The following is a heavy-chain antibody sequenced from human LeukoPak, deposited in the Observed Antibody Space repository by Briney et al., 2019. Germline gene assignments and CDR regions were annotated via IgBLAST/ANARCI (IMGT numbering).Heavy chain of an antibody. V-gene: IGHV4-61*05. Sequence: SETLSLTCTVSGGSISSSSYYWGWIRQPPGKGLEWVGYLYYSGSINYNPSLKSRVTISVDTSTNQFSLKLSSVTAADTAVYYCARVAYYDFWSGYATGTNWCDPWGQGTLVSVSS. J-gene: IGHJ5*02. CDR3: ARVAYYDFWSGYATGTNWCDP. D-gene: IGHD3-3*01. CDR2: LYYSGSI. CDR1: GGSISSSSYY.